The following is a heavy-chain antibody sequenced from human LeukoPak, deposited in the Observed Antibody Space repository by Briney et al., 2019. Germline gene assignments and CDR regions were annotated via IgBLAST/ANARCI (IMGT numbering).Heavy chain of an antibody. CDR3: ARDRGYSYGCDAFDI. V-gene: IGHV4-31*03. CDR1: GGSISRGGYY. CDR2: IYYSGSI. D-gene: IGHD5-18*01. J-gene: IGHJ3*02. Sequence: SETLSLTCPVSGGSISRGGYYWSWIRPHPGKGLEYIGYIYYSGSIYYNPSLKSRVTISLDPSKNQFSLKLSSVTAADTAVYYCARDRGYSYGCDAFDIWGQGTMVTVSS.